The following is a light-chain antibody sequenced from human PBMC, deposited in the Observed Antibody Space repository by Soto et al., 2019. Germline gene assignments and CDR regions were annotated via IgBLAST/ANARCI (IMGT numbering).Light chain of an antibody. CDR3: CSYAGSTTLYV. Sequence: QSALTQPASVSGSPGQSITISCTGTSSDVGSYSLVSWYQQHPGKAPKLMIYEVSKRPSGVSNRFSASKSGNTASLTISGLQAEDEADYYCCSYAGSTTLYVFGSGTNLTVL. J-gene: IGLJ1*01. CDR1: SSDVGSYSL. V-gene: IGLV2-23*02. CDR2: EVS.